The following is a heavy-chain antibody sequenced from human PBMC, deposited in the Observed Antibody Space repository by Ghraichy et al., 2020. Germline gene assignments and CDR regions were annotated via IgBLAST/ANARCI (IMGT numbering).Heavy chain of an antibody. V-gene: IGHV4-39*01. CDR1: GGSISSSSYY. CDR3: ARLVGYYGSGSPANFDY. CDR2: IYYSGST. Sequence: SETLSLTCTVSGGSISSSSYYWGWIRQPPGKGLEWIGSIYYSGSTYYNPSLKSRVTISVDTSKNQFSLKLSSVTAADTAVYYCARLVGYYGSGSPANFDYWGQGTLVTVSS. D-gene: IGHD3-10*01. J-gene: IGHJ4*02.